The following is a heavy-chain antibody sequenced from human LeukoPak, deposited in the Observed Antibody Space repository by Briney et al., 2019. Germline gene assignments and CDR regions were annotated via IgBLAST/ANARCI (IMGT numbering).Heavy chain of an antibody. CDR2: IKQDGSEK. V-gene: IGHV3-7*03. D-gene: IGHD3-9*01. CDR3: ARADILTAETAFDI. J-gene: IGHJ3*02. Sequence: GGSLRLSCAASGFTFSSYWMSWVRQAPGKGLEWVANIKQDGSEKYYVDSVKGRFTISRDNSKNTLYLQMNSLRAEDTAVYYCARADILTAETAFDIWGQGTMVTVSS. CDR1: GFTFSSYW.